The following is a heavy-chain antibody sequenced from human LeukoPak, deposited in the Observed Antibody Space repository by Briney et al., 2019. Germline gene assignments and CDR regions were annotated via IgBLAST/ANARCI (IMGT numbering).Heavy chain of an antibody. V-gene: IGHV3-7*01. CDR1: GFIFTNYF. CDR3: ATDRGWRTSGYYLYYFEY. CDR2: IKHDGSEK. D-gene: IGHD3-3*01. J-gene: IGHJ4*02. Sequence: GGSLRLSCAAAGFIFTNYFMSWVRQAPGKGLEWVASIKHDGSEKYYVDSVRGRFTISRDNTMNSLYLQMSSLRAEDTAVYYCATDRGWRTSGYYLYYFEYWGQGTLVTYSS.